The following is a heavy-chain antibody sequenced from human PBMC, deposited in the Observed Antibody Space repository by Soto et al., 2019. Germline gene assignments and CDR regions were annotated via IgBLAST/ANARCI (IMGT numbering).Heavy chain of an antibody. Sequence: LRLSCAASGFTFRTYWMNWDRQAPGKGLEWVVNIDQDGSEKHYVDSVKGRFTVSRDNAKNSLYLQMDSLRADDTAVYYCARGTPTPGIDYWGQGTLVTVSS. CDR1: GFTFRTYW. D-gene: IGHD1-26*01. CDR2: IDQDGSEK. V-gene: IGHV3-7*03. J-gene: IGHJ4*02. CDR3: ARGTPTPGIDY.